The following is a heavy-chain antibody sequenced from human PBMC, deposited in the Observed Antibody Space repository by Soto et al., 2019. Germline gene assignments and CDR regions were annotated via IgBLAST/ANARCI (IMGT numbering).Heavy chain of an antibody. CDR1: GFTFSSYS. Sequence: EVRLVESGGGLVQPGGSLRLSCAASGFTFSSYSMNWVRQAPGKGLEWVSYISSSSNTMFYADSVKGRFTISIENAENSLYLQMNSLRDEETAVYYCARDRAVIDTLVLFDYWGQGALVNVSS. D-gene: IGHD2-8*01. V-gene: IGHV3-48*02. J-gene: IGHJ4*02. CDR2: ISSSSNTM. CDR3: ARDRAVIDTLVLFDY.